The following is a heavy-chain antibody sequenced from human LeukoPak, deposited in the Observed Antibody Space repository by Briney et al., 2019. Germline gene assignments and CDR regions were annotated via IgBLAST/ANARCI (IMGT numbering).Heavy chain of an antibody. CDR2: IYYSGST. Sequence: SETLSLTCTVSGGSISSSSYYWGWIRQPPGKGLEWIGSIYYSGSTYYNPSLKSRVTISVDTSKNQFSLKLSSVTAADTAVYYCARDGIAAAGTEDWFDPWGQGTLVTVSS. CDR3: ARDGIAAAGTEDWFDP. J-gene: IGHJ5*02. CDR1: GGSISSSSYY. V-gene: IGHV4-39*07. D-gene: IGHD6-13*01.